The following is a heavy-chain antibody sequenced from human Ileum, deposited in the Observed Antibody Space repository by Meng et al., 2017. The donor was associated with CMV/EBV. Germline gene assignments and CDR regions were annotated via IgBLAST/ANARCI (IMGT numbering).Heavy chain of an antibody. Sequence: QLVKPGTTVKKPGASAKVPCKTSGYTLTTLVIAWVRPTPGQGLELMVWINNSGYTESAQKSQGKATMTTDTPTSTAYMELRSLTSDDTSVYYCGGAVAGQGIGMGGIDYWGQGTLVTVSS. V-gene: IGHV1-18*01. J-gene: IGHJ4*02. D-gene: IGHD6-19*01. CDR1: GYTLTTLV. CDR3: GGAVAGQGIGMGGIDY. CDR2: INNSGYT.